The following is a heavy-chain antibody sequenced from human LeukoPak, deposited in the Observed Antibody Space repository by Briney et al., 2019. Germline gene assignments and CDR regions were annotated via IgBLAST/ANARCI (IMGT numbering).Heavy chain of an antibody. J-gene: IGHJ4*02. CDR3: ARPSALAYYDFWSGYYQTPPFDY. D-gene: IGHD3-3*01. CDR2: IIPIFGTA. V-gene: IGHV1-69*13. Sequence: GASVTVSCKASGGTFSSYAISWVRQAPGQGLEWMGGIIPIFGTANYAQKFQGRVTITADESTSTAYMELSSLRSEDTAVYYCARPSALAYYDFWSGYYQTPPFDYWGQGTLVTVSS. CDR1: GGTFSSYA.